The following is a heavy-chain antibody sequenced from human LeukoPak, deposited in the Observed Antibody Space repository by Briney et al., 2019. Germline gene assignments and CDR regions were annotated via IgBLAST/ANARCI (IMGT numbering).Heavy chain of an antibody. CDR1: GFDLNTYE. J-gene: IGHJ5*02. V-gene: IGHV3-48*03. CDR3: ARGDPHADL. CDR2: ITISGHTK. Sequence: GGSLRLSCAASGFDLNTYEMNWVPQAPGKRLEWIADITISGHTKNYADSVKGRFTISRDNAGTSLYLQMNSLRVEDTGVYYCARGDPHADLWGQGTLVTVS.